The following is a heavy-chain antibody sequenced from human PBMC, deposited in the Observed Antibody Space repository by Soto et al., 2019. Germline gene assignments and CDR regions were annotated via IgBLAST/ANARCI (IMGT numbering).Heavy chain of an antibody. Sequence: QITLKESGPTLVKPTQTLTLTCTFSGFSLSTGGVGVGWIRQPPGKALEWLALIYWDDDKRYSPSLKSRLTRTKDPSKNRIVVTMIDKDHVGTATYYRVHEGWLVQSDYRRRETL. CDR2: IYWDDDK. V-gene: IGHV2-5*02. J-gene: IGHJ4*02. CDR1: GFSLSTGGVG. D-gene: IGHD2-15*01. CDR3: VHEGWLVQSDY.